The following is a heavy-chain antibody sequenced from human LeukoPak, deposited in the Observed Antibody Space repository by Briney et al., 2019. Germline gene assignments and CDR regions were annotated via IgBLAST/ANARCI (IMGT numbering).Heavy chain of an antibody. Sequence: GGSLRLSCAASGFTFSNYAMSWVRQAPGKGLEWVSALSGSGDSTYYADSVRGRFTISRDNSKNTLYLQMSSLRAEDTALYYCGKFRDYVGWGQGTLVTVSS. D-gene: IGHD4-17*01. V-gene: IGHV3-23*01. CDR1: GFTFSNYA. CDR2: LSGSGDST. J-gene: IGHJ4*02. CDR3: GKFRDYVG.